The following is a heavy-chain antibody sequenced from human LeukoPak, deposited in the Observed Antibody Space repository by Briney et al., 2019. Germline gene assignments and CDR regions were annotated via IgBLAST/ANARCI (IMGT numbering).Heavy chain of an antibody. CDR3: AKRRLGVPGDYFDY. V-gene: IGHV3-23*01. CDR2: ITGNSIST. D-gene: IGHD1-14*01. CDR1: GFTFTTYA. J-gene: IGHJ4*02. Sequence: GGSLRLSCAASGFTFTTYAMSWVRQAPGKGLEWVSSITGNSISTYYADSVTGRFTISRDNSKNTLYLQINSLRAEDTAIYYFAKRRLGVPGDYFDYWGQGTLVTVSS.